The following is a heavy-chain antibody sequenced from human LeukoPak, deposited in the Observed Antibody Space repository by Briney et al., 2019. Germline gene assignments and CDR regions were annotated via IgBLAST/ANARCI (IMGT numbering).Heavy chain of an antibody. J-gene: IGHJ4*02. V-gene: IGHV4-31*03. Sequence: SETLSLTCTVSGGSISSGDYYWSWIRQHPGKGLERIGYIYYSGSTYYNPSLKSRVTISLDTSKNQFSLKLSSVTAADTAVYYCARDQEDSGTDYWGQGTLVTVSS. D-gene: IGHD3-10*01. CDR3: ARDQEDSGTDY. CDR1: GGSISSGDYY. CDR2: IYYSGST.